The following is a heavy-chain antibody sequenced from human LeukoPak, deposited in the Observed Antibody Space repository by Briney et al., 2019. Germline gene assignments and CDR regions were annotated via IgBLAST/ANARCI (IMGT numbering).Heavy chain of an antibody. V-gene: IGHV4-59*08. D-gene: IGHD3-3*01. CDR3: ARTEFYDFWSGYPTAFDY. J-gene: IGHJ4*02. CDR2: IYYSGST. CDR1: GDSITSFY. Sequence: SGTLSLTCTVSGDSITSFYWTWIRQHPGKGLEWIGYIYYSGSTSYNPSLRSRVTISIDTSRNQFSLNLTSVTAADTAMYYCARTEFYDFWSGYPTAFDYWGQGILVTISS.